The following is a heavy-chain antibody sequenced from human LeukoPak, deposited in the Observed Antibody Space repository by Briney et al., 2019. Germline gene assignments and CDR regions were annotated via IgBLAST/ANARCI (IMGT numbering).Heavy chain of an antibody. D-gene: IGHD3-22*01. Sequence: PSQTLSLTCTVSGGSISSYYWSWLRQPPGPGLEGIGYMYYSGSTNYNPSLTSRITISVDTSKNQFSLKLGSVTAADTAVYYCASGIVCGYYDSSGYSEYYFDYWGQGTLVTVSS. J-gene: IGHJ4*02. CDR1: GGSISSYY. CDR3: ASGIVCGYYDSSGYSEYYFDY. CDR2: MYYSGST. V-gene: IGHV4-59*01.